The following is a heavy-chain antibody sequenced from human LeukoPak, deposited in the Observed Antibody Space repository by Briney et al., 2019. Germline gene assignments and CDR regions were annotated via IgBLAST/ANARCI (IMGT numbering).Heavy chain of an antibody. D-gene: IGHD3-3*01. Sequence: GGSLRLSCAASGFTFSSYAMSWVRQAPGKGLEWVSAISGSGGSTYYADSVKGRFTISRDNAKDSLYLQMNSLRDEDTAVYYCARGQRDYDFWSGYSNYFDYWGQGTLVTVSS. J-gene: IGHJ4*02. CDR2: ISGSGGST. V-gene: IGHV3-23*01. CDR3: ARGQRDYDFWSGYSNYFDY. CDR1: GFTFSSYA.